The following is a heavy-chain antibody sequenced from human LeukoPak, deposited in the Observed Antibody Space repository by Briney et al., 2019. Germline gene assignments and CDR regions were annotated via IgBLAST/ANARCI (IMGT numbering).Heavy chain of an antibody. Sequence: GGSLRLSCAASGFTFSSFAMSWVRQAPGKGLEWVSAISYSAGSTYYADSVKGRFTISRDNSKNTLYLQMNSLRAEDTAVYYCADSNYWYPVDYWGQGTLVTVSS. D-gene: IGHD4-11*01. CDR2: ISYSAGST. V-gene: IGHV3-23*01. CDR1: GFTFSSFA. J-gene: IGHJ4*02. CDR3: ADSNYWYPVDY.